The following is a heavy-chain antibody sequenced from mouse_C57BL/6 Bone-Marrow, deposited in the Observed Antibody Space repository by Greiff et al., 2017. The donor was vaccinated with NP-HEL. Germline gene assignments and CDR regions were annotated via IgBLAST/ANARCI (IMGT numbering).Heavy chain of an antibody. CDR2: IHPNSGST. CDR3: AREVYYDYDVAMGY. J-gene: IGHJ4*01. V-gene: IGHV1-64*01. Sequence: QVQLQQSGAELVKPGASVKLSCKASGYTFTSYWMHWVKQRPGQGLEWIGMIHPNSGSTNYNEKFKSKATLTVDKSSSTAYMQLSSLTSEDSAVYYCAREVYYDYDVAMGYWGQGTSVTVSS. CDR1: GYTFTSYW. D-gene: IGHD2-4*01.